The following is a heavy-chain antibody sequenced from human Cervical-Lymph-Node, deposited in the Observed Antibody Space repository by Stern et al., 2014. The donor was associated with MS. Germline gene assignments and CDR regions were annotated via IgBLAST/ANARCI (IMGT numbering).Heavy chain of an antibody. CDR1: GFTFSSYG. CDR3: ARTYSGSYYSYYYGMDV. J-gene: IGHJ6*02. Sequence: MQLVESGGGVVQPGRSLRLSCAASGFTFSSYGMHWVRQAPGKGLEWVAVIWYDGSNTYYADSVRGRFTISMANSKNTLYLQMNSLRAEDTAVYYCARTYSGSYYSYYYGMDVWGQGTTVTVSS. CDR2: IWYDGSNT. D-gene: IGHD1-26*01. V-gene: IGHV3-33*01.